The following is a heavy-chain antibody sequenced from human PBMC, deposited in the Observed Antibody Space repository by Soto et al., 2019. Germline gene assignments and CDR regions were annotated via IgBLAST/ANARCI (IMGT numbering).Heavy chain of an antibody. CDR2: IIPLFGTA. V-gene: IGHV1-69*01. D-gene: IGHD1-7*01. CDR1: GGTFSSYA. J-gene: IGHJ5*02. Sequence: QVQLVQSGAEVKKPGSSVKVSCKASGGTFSSYAISWVRQAPGQGLELIGGIIPLFGTANYAQKFQGRVTITADESTRTADMELSSLRSEDTAVYYCARDLHGVRSYNCNYTPGNWFDPWGQGTLVTVSS. CDR3: ARDLHGVRSYNCNYTPGNWFDP.